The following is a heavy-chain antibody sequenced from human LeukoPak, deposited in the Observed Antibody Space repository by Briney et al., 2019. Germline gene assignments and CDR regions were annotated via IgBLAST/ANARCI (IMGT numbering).Heavy chain of an antibody. CDR3: VKSGIAAAGQRGYFDY. D-gene: IGHD6-13*01. CDR1: GFTFSSYG. V-gene: IGHV3-30*18. CDR2: MSNDGSNK. J-gene: IGHJ4*02. Sequence: GGSLRLSCAASGFTFSSYGMHWVRQAPGKGLEWVAVMSNDGSNKYYADSVKGRFTVSRDNSKNTLYRQMNSLRAEDTATYYCVKSGIAAAGQRGYFDYWGQGTLVTVSS.